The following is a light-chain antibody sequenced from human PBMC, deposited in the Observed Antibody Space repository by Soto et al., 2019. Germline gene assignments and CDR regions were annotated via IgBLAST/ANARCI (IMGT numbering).Light chain of an antibody. J-gene: IGLJ1*01. CDR1: SSNIGAGYD. CDR3: QSYDSSLSGYV. Sequence: QSVLTQPPSVSWAPGQSVTISCTGSSSNIGAGYDVHWYQQLPGTAPKLLIYGNSNRPSGVPDRFSGSKSGTSASLAITGLQAEDEADYYCQSYDSSLSGYVFGTGTKGTV. CDR2: GNS. V-gene: IGLV1-40*01.